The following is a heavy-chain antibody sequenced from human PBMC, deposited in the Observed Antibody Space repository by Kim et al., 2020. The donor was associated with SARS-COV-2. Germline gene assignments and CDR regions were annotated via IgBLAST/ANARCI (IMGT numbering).Heavy chain of an antibody. CDR3: ARGRQGVNYHDY. Sequence: SETLSFTCTVSGGSISSYYWSWIRQPPGKGLEWIGYIYYSGSTNYNPSLKSRVTISVDTSKNQFSLKLSSVTAADTAVYYCARGRQGVNYHDYWGQGTLVTVS. D-gene: IGHD3-10*01. J-gene: IGHJ4*02. CDR2: IYYSGST. V-gene: IGHV4-59*13. CDR1: GGSISSYY.